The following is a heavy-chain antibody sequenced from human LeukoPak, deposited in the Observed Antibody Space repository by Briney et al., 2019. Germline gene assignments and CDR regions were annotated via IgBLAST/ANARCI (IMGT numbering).Heavy chain of an antibody. J-gene: IGHJ3*02. D-gene: IGHD3-22*01. CDR2: FSKSGGST. CDR1: GFTFNSYA. V-gene: IGHV3-23*01. CDR3: ARAIDYYDSSGYPDQHDAFDI. Sequence: GGSLRLSCAASGFTFNSYAMSWVRQAPGRGLEWVSIFSKSGGSTYYADSVKGRFTISRHNSKNTLYLQMNSLRAEDTAVYYCARAIDYYDSSGYPDQHDAFDIWGQGTMVTVSS.